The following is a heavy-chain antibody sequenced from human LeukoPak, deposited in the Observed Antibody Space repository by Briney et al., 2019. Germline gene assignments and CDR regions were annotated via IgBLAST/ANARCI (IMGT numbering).Heavy chain of an antibody. Sequence: GGSLRLSCAASGFTFSSYSMNWVRQAPGKGLEWVSSISSSSSYIYYADSVKGRFTISRDNSKNTLYLQMNSLRAEDTAVYYCARDPTVVNYYFDYWGQGTLVTVSS. V-gene: IGHV3-21*01. CDR1: GFTFSSYS. D-gene: IGHD4-23*01. J-gene: IGHJ4*02. CDR2: ISSSSSYI. CDR3: ARDPTVVNYYFDY.